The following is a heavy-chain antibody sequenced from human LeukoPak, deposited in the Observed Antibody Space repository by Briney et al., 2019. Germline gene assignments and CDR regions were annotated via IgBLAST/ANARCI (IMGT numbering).Heavy chain of an antibody. J-gene: IGHJ4*02. CDR1: GFTFSSYA. V-gene: IGHV3-23*01. CDR3: AKERDYDFWSGYPYYFDY. Sequence: PGGSLRLSCAASGFTFSSYAMSWVRQAPGKGLEWVSAISGSGGSTYYADSVKGRFTISRGNSKNTLYLQMNSLRAEDTAVYYCAKERDYDFWSGYPYYFDYWGQGTLVTVSS. CDR2: ISGSGGST. D-gene: IGHD3-3*01.